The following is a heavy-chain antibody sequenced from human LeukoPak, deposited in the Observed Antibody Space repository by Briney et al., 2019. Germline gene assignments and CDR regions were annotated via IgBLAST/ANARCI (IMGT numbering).Heavy chain of an antibody. D-gene: IGHD6-6*01. V-gene: IGHV4-59*01. Sequence: PSETLSLTCTVSGGSISTYYRNWIRQPPGKGLEWIGYIYHSGSTNYNPSLQSRVTISVGTSKNQFSLNLNSVTAADTAVYYCARGGAARLHFQNWGQGTLVTVSS. CDR1: GGSISTYY. CDR3: ARGGAARLHFQN. CDR2: IYHSGST. J-gene: IGHJ1*01.